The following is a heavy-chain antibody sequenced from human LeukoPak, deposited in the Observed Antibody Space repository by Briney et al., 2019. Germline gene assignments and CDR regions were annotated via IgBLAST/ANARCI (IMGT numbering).Heavy chain of an antibody. CDR3: AKDRGIRTVVTDY. Sequence: GGSLRLSCAASGFTFSNAWMNWVRQAPGKGLEWVAVISYDGSNKYYADSVKGRFTISRDNSKNTLYLQMNSLRAEDTAVYYCAKDRGIRTVVTDYWGQGTLVTVSS. J-gene: IGHJ4*02. CDR2: ISYDGSNK. CDR1: GFTFSNAW. D-gene: IGHD4-23*01. V-gene: IGHV3-30*18.